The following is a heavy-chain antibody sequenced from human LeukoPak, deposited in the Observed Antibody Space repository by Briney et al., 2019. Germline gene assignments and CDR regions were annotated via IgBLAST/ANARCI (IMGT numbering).Heavy chain of an antibody. CDR2: IGGSGGNS. Sequence: GGSLRLSCAASGFTFSSYAMNWVRQSPVKGLEWVSGIGGSGGNSFYADSVKGRFSTSRDNSKNTLYLQMNSLRAEDTAVYYCAREAYCGGDCYLDYWGQGTLVTVSS. D-gene: IGHD2-21*02. V-gene: IGHV3-23*01. J-gene: IGHJ4*02. CDR3: AREAYCGGDCYLDY. CDR1: GFTFSSYA.